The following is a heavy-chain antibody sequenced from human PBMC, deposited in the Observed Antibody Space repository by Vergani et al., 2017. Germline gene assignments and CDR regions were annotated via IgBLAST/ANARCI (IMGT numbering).Heavy chain of an antibody. Sequence: EVQLLESGGGLVQPGGSLSLSCAASGFIFSSYAMNWVRLAPGKGLEWVSTISGSGDTTYYADSVKGRFTISRDNSKNTLYLQMNSLRAEDTAVYYCAKSPYSYGHHYFDYWGQGTLVTVSS. V-gene: IGHV3-23*01. CDR2: ISGSGDTT. D-gene: IGHD5-18*01. J-gene: IGHJ4*02. CDR1: GFIFSSYA. CDR3: AKSPYSYGHHYFDY.